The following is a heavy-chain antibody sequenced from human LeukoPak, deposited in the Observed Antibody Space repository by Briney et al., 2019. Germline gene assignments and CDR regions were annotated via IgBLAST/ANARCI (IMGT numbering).Heavy chain of an antibody. CDR3: ARAHSSGWYAGV. CDR2: IYSGGST. J-gene: IGHJ4*02. Sequence: GGSLRLSCAASGFTFSSSDVHWVRQAPGKGLEWVSVIYSGGSTYYADSVKGRFTISRDNSKNTLYLQMNSLRAEDTAVYYCARAHSSGWYAGVWGQGTLVTVSS. D-gene: IGHD6-19*01. V-gene: IGHV3-66*01. CDR1: GFTFSSSD.